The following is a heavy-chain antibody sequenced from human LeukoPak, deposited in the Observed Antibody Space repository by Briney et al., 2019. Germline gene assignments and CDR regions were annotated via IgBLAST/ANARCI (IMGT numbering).Heavy chain of an antibody. V-gene: IGHV1-2*02. CDR3: ARDHGYSGYLDAFDV. D-gene: IGHD5-12*01. J-gene: IGHJ3*01. CDR2: INPNSGDT. CDR1: GYIFTGYY. Sequence: ASVKVSCKASGYIFTGYYMHWIRQAPGQGLEWMGWINPNSGDTIHAQRFQGRVTMTRDTSISTAYMELSRLRSDDTAVYYCARDHGYSGYLDAFDVWGQGTMVTVSS.